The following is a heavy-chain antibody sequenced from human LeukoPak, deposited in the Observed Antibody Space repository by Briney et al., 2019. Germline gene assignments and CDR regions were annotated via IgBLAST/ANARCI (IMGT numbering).Heavy chain of an antibody. V-gene: IGHV4-4*09. CDR1: GGSISSYY. CDR3: ARSAQNYDFWSGYYRGEYYYYMDV. D-gene: IGHD3-3*01. J-gene: IGHJ6*03. CDR2: IYTSGST. Sequence: SETLSLTCTVSGGSISSYYWSWIRQPPGKGLEWIGYIYTSGSTNYNPSLKSRVTISVDTSKNQFSLKLSSVTAADTAVYYCARSAQNYDFWSGYYRGEYYYYMDVWGKGTTITVSS.